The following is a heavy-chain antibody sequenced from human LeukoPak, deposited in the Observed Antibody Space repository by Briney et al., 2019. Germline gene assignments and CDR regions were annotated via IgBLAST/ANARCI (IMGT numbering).Heavy chain of an antibody. CDR2: IYHSGST. CDR1: GGSISSGDYY. Sequence: PSETLSLTCTVSGGSISSGDYYWTWIRQPPGKGLEWIGYIYHSGSTHNNSSLKSRLTISVDTSKNQFSLKLSSVTAADTAVYYCARGLRGIMIRGAITDLNWFDAWGQGTLVIVSS. CDR3: ARGLRGIMIRGAITDLNWFDA. V-gene: IGHV4-30-4*01. J-gene: IGHJ5*02. D-gene: IGHD3-10*01.